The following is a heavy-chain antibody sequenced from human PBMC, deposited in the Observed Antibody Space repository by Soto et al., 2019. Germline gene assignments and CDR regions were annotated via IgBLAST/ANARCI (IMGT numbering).Heavy chain of an antibody. CDR3: ARDRVAVAGTTVGNWFDP. CDR1: GDSVSSNSAA. J-gene: IGHJ5*02. V-gene: IGHV6-1*01. D-gene: IGHD6-19*01. CDR2: TYYRSKWYN. Sequence: QTLSLTCAISGDSVSSNSAAWNWIRQSPSRGLEWLGRTYYRSKWYNDYAVSVKSRITINPDTSKNQFSLQLNSVTPEDTAVYYCARDRVAVAGTTVGNWFDPWGQGTLVTVSS.